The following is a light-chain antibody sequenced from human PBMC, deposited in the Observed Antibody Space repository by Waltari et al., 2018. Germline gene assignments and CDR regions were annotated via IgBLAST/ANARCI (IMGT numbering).Light chain of an antibody. J-gene: IGKJ3*01. V-gene: IGKV1-39*01. CDR3: LQSYSLSLFT. CDR2: ATS. Sequence: DIQVTQSPSSLSASVGDRVTITCRASKRMSSFLNWYQLKPGKAPRLLISATSNLQSGVPSRFSGSGSGADCTLTINSLQPEDFATYYCLQSYSLSLFTFGPGTRVDIK. CDR1: KRMSSF.